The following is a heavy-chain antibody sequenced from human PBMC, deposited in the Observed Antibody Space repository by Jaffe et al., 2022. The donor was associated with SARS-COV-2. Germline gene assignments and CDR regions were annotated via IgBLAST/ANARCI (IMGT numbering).Heavy chain of an antibody. V-gene: IGHV3-23*01. Sequence: EVQLLESGGGLVQPGGSLRLSCAASGFTFSNCPMIWVRQAPGKGLEWVSAINDNGRNTHYTDFVKGRFTISRDNSKNTVFLQMNSLRDEDTALYYCVTWIQSHFDHWGQGALVTVSS. J-gene: IGHJ4*02. D-gene: IGHD5-18*01. CDR3: VTWIQSHFDH. CDR1: GFTFSNCP. CDR2: INDNGRNT.